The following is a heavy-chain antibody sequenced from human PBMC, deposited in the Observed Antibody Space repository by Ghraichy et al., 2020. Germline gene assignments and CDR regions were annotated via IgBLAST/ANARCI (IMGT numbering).Heavy chain of an antibody. D-gene: IGHD4-17*01. J-gene: IGHJ4*02. CDR3: ARPSGDYGEDY. V-gene: IGHV3-48*02. CDR1: GFTFSSYS. CDR2: ISSSSTI. Sequence: GGSLRLSCAASGFTFSSYSMNWVRQAPGKGLEWVSYISSSSTIYYTDSVKGRFTISRDNAKNSLYLQMNSLRDEDTAVYYCARPSGDYGEDYWGQGTLVTVSS.